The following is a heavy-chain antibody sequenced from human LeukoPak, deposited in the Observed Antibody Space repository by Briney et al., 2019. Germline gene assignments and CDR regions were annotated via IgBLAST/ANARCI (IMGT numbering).Heavy chain of an antibody. Sequence: GGSLRLSCATSGFPFETNAMSWARQAPGKGLEWVATIGNTETFYADSVTGRFTISRDNPKNTVNLQMNRLRVEDTAIYCCAKDWIQFNRVFDCFDSWGQGTLVTVSS. CDR3: AKDWIQFNRVFDCFDS. CDR1: GFPFETNA. CDR2: IGNTET. D-gene: IGHD5-18*01. J-gene: IGHJ4*02. V-gene: IGHV3-23*01.